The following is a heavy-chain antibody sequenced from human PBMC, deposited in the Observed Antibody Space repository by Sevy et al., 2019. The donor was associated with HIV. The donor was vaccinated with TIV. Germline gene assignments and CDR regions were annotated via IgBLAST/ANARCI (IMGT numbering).Heavy chain of an antibody. J-gene: IGHJ4*02. D-gene: IGHD3-10*01. V-gene: IGHV1-69*06. CDR3: ARFKYSGSENVYYFDY. Sequence: ASVKVSCKASGGTLIDYAISWVRQAPGQGLEWMGGISPISGSTKYAQKFQGRVSITADRSTSTAYMELRRLQSEDSAVYYCARFKYSGSENVYYFDYWGQGTLVTVSS. CDR1: GGTLIDYA. CDR2: ISPISGST.